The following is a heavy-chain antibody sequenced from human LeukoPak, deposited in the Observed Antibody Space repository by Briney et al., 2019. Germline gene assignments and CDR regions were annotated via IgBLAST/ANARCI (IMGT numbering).Heavy chain of an antibody. D-gene: IGHD2-2*01. Sequence: SETLSLTCTVSGGSISSGGYYWSWIRQHPGKGLEGIGYIYYSGSTYYNPSLKSRVTISVDTSKNQFSLKLSSVTAADTAVYYCARGGIVVVPASPFGWFDPWGQGTLVTVSS. CDR2: IYYSGST. V-gene: IGHV4-31*03. J-gene: IGHJ5*02. CDR1: GGSISSGGYY. CDR3: ARGGIVVVPASPFGWFDP.